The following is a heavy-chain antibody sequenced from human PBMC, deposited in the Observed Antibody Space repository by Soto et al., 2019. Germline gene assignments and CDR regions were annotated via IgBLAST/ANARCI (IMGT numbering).Heavy chain of an antibody. V-gene: IGHV4-59*01. CDR3: ASTRAAPDDAFEI. CDR2: IYYSGST. Sequence: QVQLQESGPGLVKPSETLSLTCTVSGGSISSYYWSWIRQPPGKGLEWIGCIYYSGSTNYNPSLKSRVPISVDTSKNQFSLKLSSVTAADTDVYYCASTRAAPDDAFEIWGQGTIVTVSS. J-gene: IGHJ3*02. CDR1: GGSISSYY. D-gene: IGHD2-15*01.